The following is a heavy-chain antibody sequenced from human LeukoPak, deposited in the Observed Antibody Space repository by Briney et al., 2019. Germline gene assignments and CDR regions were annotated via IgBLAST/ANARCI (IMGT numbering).Heavy chain of an antibody. CDR3: AKALRYRSSPDAVDI. D-gene: IGHD6-13*01. CDR2: ISYDGSNK. V-gene: IGHV3-30-3*01. CDR1: GFTFSSYA. Sequence: GRSLRLSCAASGFTFSSYAVHWVRQAPGKGLEWVAVISYDGSNKYYADSVKGRFTISRDNAKNSLYLQMNSLRAEDTALYYCAKALRYRSSPDAVDIWGQGTMVTVSS. J-gene: IGHJ3*02.